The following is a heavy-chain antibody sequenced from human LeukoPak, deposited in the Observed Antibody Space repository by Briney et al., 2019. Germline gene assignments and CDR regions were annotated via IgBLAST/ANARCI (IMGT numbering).Heavy chain of an antibody. D-gene: IGHD6-13*01. Sequence: GGSLRLSCAASGFTFSSYAMSWVRQAPGKGLEWVSAISGSGGSTYYADSVKGRFTISRDNSKNTLYLQMNSLRAEDTAVYYCAKFSGYSSSLYGMGVWGQGTTVTVSS. CDR2: ISGSGGST. V-gene: IGHV3-23*01. CDR3: AKFSGYSSSLYGMGV. J-gene: IGHJ6*02. CDR1: GFTFSSYA.